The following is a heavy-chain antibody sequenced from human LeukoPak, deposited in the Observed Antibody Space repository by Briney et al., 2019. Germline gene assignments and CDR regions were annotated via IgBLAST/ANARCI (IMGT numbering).Heavy chain of an antibody. CDR2: INPNSGGT. D-gene: IGHD6-13*01. V-gene: IGHV1-2*06. J-gene: IGHJ3*02. CDR1: AYTFTAYY. CDR3: ARGAAAASETFDI. Sequence: ASVKVSCKGSAYTFTAYYTHWVRQAPGQGLEWMGRINPNSGGTNYAQKFLGRVTMTRDTSISTAYMELSSLRSDDTAVYYCARGAAAASETFDIWGQGTMVTLSS.